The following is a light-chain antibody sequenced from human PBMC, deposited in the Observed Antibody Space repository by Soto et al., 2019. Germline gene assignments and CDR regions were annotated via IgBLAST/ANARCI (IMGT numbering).Light chain of an antibody. CDR1: QSVSSH. Sequence: EIVLTQSPASLSLSPGERATLSCRASQSVSSHLAWFQQRPDQAPRLLIYGASNRATGIPARFGGSGSGTNFTLTISRLEPEDFAVYYCQQYGSSPPITFGQGTRLRL. J-gene: IGKJ5*01. V-gene: IGKV3-20*01. CDR2: GAS. CDR3: QQYGSSPPIT.